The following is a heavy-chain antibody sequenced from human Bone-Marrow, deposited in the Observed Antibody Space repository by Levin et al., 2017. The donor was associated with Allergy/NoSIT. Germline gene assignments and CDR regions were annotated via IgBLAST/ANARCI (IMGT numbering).Heavy chain of an antibody. J-gene: IGHJ4*02. CDR1: GYSISSGYY. D-gene: IGHD4-17*01. Sequence: ESLKISCAVSGYSISSGYYWGWIRQPPGKGLEWIGSIYHSGSTYYNPSLKSRVTISVDTSKNQFSLKLSSVTAADTAVYYCARVPRYGDFFDYWGQGTLVTVSS. V-gene: IGHV4-38-2*01. CDR2: IYHSGST. CDR3: ARVPRYGDFFDY.